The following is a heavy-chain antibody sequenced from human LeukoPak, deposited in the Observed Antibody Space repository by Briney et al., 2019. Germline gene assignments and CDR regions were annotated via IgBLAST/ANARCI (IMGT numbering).Heavy chain of an antibody. CDR3: AVYVCARNVFPCLDY. J-gene: IGHJ4*02. CDR1: GLTAPIYS. CDR2: TTRAADET. D-gene: IGHD1-14*01. Sequence: GGSLRLSCPVSGLTAPIYSIGSVRQAPGKGLEWVSATTRAADETYYADSVEGRFTISRDNSKNTLYLQMNSLRAEDTAVEDTAVYVCARNVFPCLDYWGQGTLVTVSS. V-gene: IGHV3-23*01.